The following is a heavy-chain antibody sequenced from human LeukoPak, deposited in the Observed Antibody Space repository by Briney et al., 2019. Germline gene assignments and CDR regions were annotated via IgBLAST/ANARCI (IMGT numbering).Heavy chain of an antibody. CDR2: IKQDGSEK. Sequence: GGSLRLSCAASGFTFSSYWMSWVRQAPGKGLEWVAIIKQDGSEKYYVDSVKGRFTISRDNTKNSLYLQMNSLRAEDTAVYYCARDWRLDWFDPRGQGTLVTVSS. CDR3: ARDWRLDWFDP. CDR1: GFTFSSYW. J-gene: IGHJ5*02. V-gene: IGHV3-7*01. D-gene: IGHD3-3*01.